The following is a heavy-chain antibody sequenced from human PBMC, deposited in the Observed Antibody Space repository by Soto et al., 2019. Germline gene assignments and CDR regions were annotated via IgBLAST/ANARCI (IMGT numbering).Heavy chain of an antibody. V-gene: IGHV3-7*04. D-gene: IGHD3-3*01. CDR1: GFTFSSYW. CDR2: IKQDGSEK. CDR3: ARDVSAQGFYYIYYYGMDV. J-gene: IGHJ6*02. Sequence: EVQLVESGGGLVQPGGSLRLSCAASGFTFSSYWMSWVRQAPGKGLEWVANIKQDGSEKYYVDSVKGRFTISRDNAKNSLYLQMNSLRAEDTALYYCARDVSAQGFYYIYYYGMDVWGQGTTVTVSS.